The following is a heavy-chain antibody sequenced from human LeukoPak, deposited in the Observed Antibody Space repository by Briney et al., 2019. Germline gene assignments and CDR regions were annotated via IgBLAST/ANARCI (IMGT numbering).Heavy chain of an antibody. Sequence: GGSLRLSCAASGFTFSSYAMHWVRQAPGKGLEWVAVISYDGSNKYYADSVKGRFTISRDNSKNTLYLQMNSLRAEDTAVYYCARDFVVVVAANTRDYWGQGTLVTVSS. D-gene: IGHD2-15*01. J-gene: IGHJ4*02. CDR3: ARDFVVVVAANTRDY. CDR1: GFTFSSYA. V-gene: IGHV3-30-3*01. CDR2: ISYDGSNK.